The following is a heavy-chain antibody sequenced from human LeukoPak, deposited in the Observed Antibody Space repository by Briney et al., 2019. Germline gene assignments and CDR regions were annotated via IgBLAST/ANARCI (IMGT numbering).Heavy chain of an antibody. CDR1: GGSISSYY. Sequence: PSETLSLTCTVSGGSISSYYWSWIRQPPGKGLEWIGYIYYSGSTNYNPSLKSRVTISVDTSKNQFSLKLSSVTAADTAMYYCARELPLPTSYYYDSSGSFDYWGQGTLVTVSS. CDR2: IYYSGST. V-gene: IGHV4-59*01. D-gene: IGHD3-22*01. CDR3: ARELPLPTSYYYDSSGSFDY. J-gene: IGHJ4*02.